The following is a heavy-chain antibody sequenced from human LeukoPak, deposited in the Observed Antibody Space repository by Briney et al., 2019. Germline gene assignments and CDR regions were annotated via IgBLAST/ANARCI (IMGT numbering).Heavy chain of an antibody. CDR2: IYHSGST. CDR3: ARVHSRSYYFGY. Sequence: SETLSLTCAVSGGSISSGGYSWSWIRQPPGKGLEWIGYIYHSGSTYYNPSLKSRVTISVDRSKNQFSLKLSSVTAADTAVYYCARVHSRSYYFGYWGQGTLVTVSS. J-gene: IGHJ4*02. CDR1: GGSISSGGYS. D-gene: IGHD6-13*01. V-gene: IGHV4-30-2*01.